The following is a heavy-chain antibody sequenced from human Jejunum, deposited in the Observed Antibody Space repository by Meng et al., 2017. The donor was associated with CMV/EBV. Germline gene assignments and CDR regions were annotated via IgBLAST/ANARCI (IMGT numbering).Heavy chain of an antibody. CDR1: GFTFTTYF. CDR3: AREMPMTCYFDQ. CDR2: FNPNGDVT. J-gene: IGHJ4*03. V-gene: IGHV1-46*01. D-gene: IGHD3-22*01. Sequence: QVQLVQSGPGVKKPGVSLKLSCETSGFTFTTYFMHWLRQAPGQGLQWMGLFNPNGDVTTYSPRFQGRITLTGDTSTSTLYMELSSLTSDDTAVYYCAREMPMTCYFDQWGQGTLVTVSS.